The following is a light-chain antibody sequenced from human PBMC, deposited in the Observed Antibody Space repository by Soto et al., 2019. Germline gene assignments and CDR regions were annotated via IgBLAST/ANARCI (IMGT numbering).Light chain of an antibody. V-gene: IGKV3-20*01. CDR1: QRVSSSY. Sequence: EIVLTQSPGTLSLSPGERATLSCRASQRVSSSYLAWYQQKPGQAPRLLIYGASSRATGIPDRFSGSGSGTDFTLPISRLEPEDFAVYYCQQYKAFGQGTKVDI. CDR2: GAS. CDR3: QQYKA. J-gene: IGKJ1*01.